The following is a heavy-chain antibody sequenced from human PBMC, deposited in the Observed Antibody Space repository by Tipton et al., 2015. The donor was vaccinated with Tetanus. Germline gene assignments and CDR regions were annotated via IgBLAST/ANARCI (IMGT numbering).Heavy chain of an antibody. Sequence: SLRLSCAVSGQSLSGHFWSWVRQAPGKGLEWVANIKKDESEKDYVDSVKGRFTISRDNAKNSLYLQMNSLRAEDTAVYYCARELDCSGGGCYSYGLDVWGQGTTATVSS. V-gene: IGHV3-7*01. J-gene: IGHJ6*02. CDR1: GQSLSGHF. D-gene: IGHD2-15*01. CDR2: IKKDESEK. CDR3: ARELDCSGGGCYSYGLDV.